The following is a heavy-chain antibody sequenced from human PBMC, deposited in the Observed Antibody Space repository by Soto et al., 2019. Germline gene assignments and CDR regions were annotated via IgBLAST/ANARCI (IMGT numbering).Heavy chain of an antibody. CDR1: GFTFSNAW. CDR3: TTVPPLLLWFGEVNSYYYGMDV. Sequence: EVQLVESGGGLVKPGGSLRLSCAASGFTFSNAWMNWVRQAPGKGLEWVGRITSKTDGGTTDYAAPVKGRFTISRDDSKNTLYLQMNGLKTEDTAVYYCTTVPPLLLWFGEVNSYYYGMDVWGQGTTVTVSS. V-gene: IGHV3-15*07. J-gene: IGHJ6*02. CDR2: ITSKTDGGTT. D-gene: IGHD3-10*01.